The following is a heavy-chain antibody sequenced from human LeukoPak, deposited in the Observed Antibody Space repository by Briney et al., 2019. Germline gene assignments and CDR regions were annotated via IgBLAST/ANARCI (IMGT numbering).Heavy chain of an antibody. CDR2: IYTSGST. CDR1: GGSISSGSYY. CDR3: VRLSVVSPHRYFDL. J-gene: IGHJ2*01. D-gene: IGHD4-23*01. V-gene: IGHV4-61*02. Sequence: PSETLSLTCTVSGGSISSGSYYWSWIRQPAGKGLEWIGRIYTSGSTNYNPSLKSRVTISLDTSKNQFSLTLTSVTAADTAVYYCVRLSVVSPHRYFDLWGRGTLVTVSS.